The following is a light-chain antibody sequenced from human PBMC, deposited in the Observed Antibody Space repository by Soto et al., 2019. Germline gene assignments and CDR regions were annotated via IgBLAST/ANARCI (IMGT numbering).Light chain of an antibody. J-gene: IGKJ2*01. V-gene: IGKV1-39*01. Sequence: DIPMTQSPSSLSASVGDRVTITCRASHSVSTSLNWYQQKPGKAPKLLIFDAFKLQSGVPSRFSGSESGAEFTLTISSLQPEDFATYYCQQSHGFPYTFGQGTKLDIK. CDR2: DAF. CDR1: HSVSTS. CDR3: QQSHGFPYT.